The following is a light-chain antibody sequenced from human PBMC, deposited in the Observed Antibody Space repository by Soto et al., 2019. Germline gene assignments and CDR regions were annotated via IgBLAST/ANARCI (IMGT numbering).Light chain of an antibody. CDR3: QQYGSSPTT. J-gene: IGKJ1*01. Sequence: EIVLTQSPGTLSLSPGERATLSCRASQSVFNNHIGWYQQKPGQAPRRLIFGASFRATGIPDRFSGSGSGTDFTLTISRLEPEDVAVYYCQQYGSSPTTFGQGNKVEIK. V-gene: IGKV3-20*01. CDR2: GAS. CDR1: QSVFNNH.